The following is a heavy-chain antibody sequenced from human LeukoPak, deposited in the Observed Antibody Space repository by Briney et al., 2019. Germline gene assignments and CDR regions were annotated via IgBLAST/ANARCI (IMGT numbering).Heavy chain of an antibody. J-gene: IGHJ6*02. CDR3: AKVAAGTLIDV. V-gene: IGHV3-23*01. D-gene: IGHD1/OR15-1a*01. Sequence: PGGSLRLSCAASGFTFSSYGMHWVRQAPGQGLEWVSGISTTGADTYYADSVKGRLTVSRDNFKNTLYLQMNSLRAEDTAIYYCAKVAAGTLIDVWGQGTTVIVSS. CDR2: ISTTGADT. CDR1: GFTFSSYG.